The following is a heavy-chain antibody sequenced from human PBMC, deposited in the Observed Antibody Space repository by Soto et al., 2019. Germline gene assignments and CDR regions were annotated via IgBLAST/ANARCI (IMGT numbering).Heavy chain of an antibody. CDR3: AAVPDYGDPDMFY. Sequence: SVKVSCKASGFTFTSSAMQWVRQARGQRLEWIGWIVVGSGNTNYAQKFQERVTITRDMSTSTAYMELSSLRSEDTAVCYCAAVPDYGDPDMFYWGQGTLVTVSS. CDR2: IVVGSGNT. CDR1: GFTFTSSA. D-gene: IGHD4-17*01. V-gene: IGHV1-58*02. J-gene: IGHJ4*02.